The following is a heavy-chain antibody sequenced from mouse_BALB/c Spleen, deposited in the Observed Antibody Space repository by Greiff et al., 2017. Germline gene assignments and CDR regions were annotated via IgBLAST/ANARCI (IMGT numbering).Heavy chain of an antibody. V-gene: IGHV1-7*01. D-gene: IGHD1-1*01. CDR1: GYTFTSYW. Sequence: VQLQQSGAELAKPGASVKMSCKASGYTFTSYWMHWVKQRPGQGLEWIGYINPSTGYTEYNQKFKDKATLTADKSSSTAYMQLSSLTSEDSAVYYCARRTTGGYYAMDYWGQGTSVTVSS. CDR2: INPSTGYT. CDR3: ARRTTGGYYAMDY. J-gene: IGHJ4*01.